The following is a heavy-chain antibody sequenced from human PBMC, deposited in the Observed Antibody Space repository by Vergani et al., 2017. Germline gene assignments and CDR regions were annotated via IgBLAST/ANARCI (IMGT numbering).Heavy chain of an antibody. Sequence: EVQLLESGGSLKQPGGSVRLSCAASGFTFSTYAMHWVRQAPGKGLEWVSALTGGGGSTYYADSFKGRLIISRDNSRDTLYLQMHRLRAEDTAVYYCARGDYSGSYYPVGGYWGQGTLVTVSS. CDR3: ARGDYSGSYYPVGGY. V-gene: IGHV3-23*01. CDR2: LTGGGGST. CDR1: GFTFSTYA. J-gene: IGHJ4*02. D-gene: IGHD3-10*01.